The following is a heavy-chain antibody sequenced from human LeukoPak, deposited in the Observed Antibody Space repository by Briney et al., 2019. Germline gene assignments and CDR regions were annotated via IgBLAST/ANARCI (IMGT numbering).Heavy chain of an antibody. CDR3: ATDVGAD. CDR2: IKEDGSEK. Sequence: GGSLRLSCAASGLTFSSSWMTWVRQTPGKGLEWVANIKEDGSEKYYVDSVKGRFTISRDNAKNSLYLQMNSLRAEDTALYYCATDVGADWGQGTLVAVSS. J-gene: IGHJ4*02. V-gene: IGHV3-7*01. CDR1: GLTFSSSW.